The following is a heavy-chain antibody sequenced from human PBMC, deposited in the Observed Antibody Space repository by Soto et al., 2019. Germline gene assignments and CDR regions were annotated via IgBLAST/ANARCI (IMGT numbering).Heavy chain of an antibody. D-gene: IGHD3-9*01. CDR1: GFTFSSYS. CDR3: ARDRSRYDVLTGYYLPYYMDV. J-gene: IGHJ6*03. Sequence: GGSLRLSCVASGFTFSSYSMKWVRQAPGKGLEWISYISVSSRTIYYADSVKGRFAISRDNAKNSLYLQMDSLRAEDTAMYYCARDRSRYDVLTGYYLPYYMDVWGKGTTVTVSS. V-gene: IGHV3-48*01. CDR2: ISVSSRTI.